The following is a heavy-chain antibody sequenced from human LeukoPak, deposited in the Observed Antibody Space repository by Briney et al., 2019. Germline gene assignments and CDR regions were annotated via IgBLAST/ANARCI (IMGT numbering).Heavy chain of an antibody. CDR2: ISWNSGSI. D-gene: IGHD1-26*01. Sequence: GGSLRLSCAASGFTFDDYAMHWVRQAPGKGLEWVSGISWNSGSIVYADSVKGRFTISRDNAKNSLYLQMNSLRAEDTALYYCAKVEWELLSGAFDIWGQGTMVTVSS. V-gene: IGHV3-9*01. CDR3: AKVEWELLSGAFDI. CDR1: GFTFDDYA. J-gene: IGHJ3*02.